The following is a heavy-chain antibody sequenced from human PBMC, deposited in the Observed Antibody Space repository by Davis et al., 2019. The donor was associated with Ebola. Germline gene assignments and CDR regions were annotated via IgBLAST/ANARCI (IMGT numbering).Heavy chain of an antibody. Sequence: PGGSLRLSCAASGFTFSSYAMHWVRQAPGKGLEWVAVISYDGSNKYYADSVKGRFTISRDNSKNTLYLQMNSLRAEDTAVYYCARAWGGNPHWYFELWGRGTLVTVSS. CDR1: GFTFSSYA. CDR2: ISYDGSNK. CDR3: ARAWGGNPHWYFEL. D-gene: IGHD4-23*01. V-gene: IGHV3-30-3*01. J-gene: IGHJ2*01.